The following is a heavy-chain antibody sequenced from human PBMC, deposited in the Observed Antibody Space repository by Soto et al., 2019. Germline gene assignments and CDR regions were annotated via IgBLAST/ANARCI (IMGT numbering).Heavy chain of an antibody. CDR2: LSYEGSEE. CDR3: ALTRRSSLLEVAGPGFEY. D-gene: IGHD6-19*01. Sequence: GGSLRLSCAASGFNFGVFGMHWVRQAPGKGLEWLSVLSYEGSEEYYADSVRGRFTISRDNSKNTLFLQMDSLRVDDTGVYYCALTRRSSLLEVAGPGFEYWGQGTLVTV. V-gene: IGHV3-30*03. J-gene: IGHJ4*02. CDR1: GFNFGVFG.